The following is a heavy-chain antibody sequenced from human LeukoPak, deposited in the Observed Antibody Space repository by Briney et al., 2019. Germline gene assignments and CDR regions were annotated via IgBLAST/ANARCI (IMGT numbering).Heavy chain of an antibody. D-gene: IGHD2/OR15-2a*01. Sequence: GGSLRLSCAASGNYWMHWVRQAPGKGLVWVSHINSDGSWTSYADSVKGRFTISKDNAKNTVYLRMNSLRAEDTAVYYCVSFCETYWGRGTLVTVSS. V-gene: IGHV3-74*01. CDR1: GNYW. J-gene: IGHJ4*02. CDR3: VSFCETY. CDR2: INSDGSWT.